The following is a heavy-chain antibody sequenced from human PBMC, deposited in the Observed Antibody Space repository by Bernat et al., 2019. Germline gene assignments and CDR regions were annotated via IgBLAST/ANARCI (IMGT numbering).Heavy chain of an antibody. D-gene: IGHD2-15*01. Sequence: EVQLVESGGGLVQPGGSLKLSCAASGFTFSGSAMHWVRQASGKGLVWVGRIRSKAYSYATTYAASVKDRFTISRDDSKNTAYLQMNSLKTDDTAVYDCSRRHCSGGSCYSDYWGQGTLVTVSS. CDR2: IRSKAYSYAT. V-gene: IGHV3-73*02. CDR1: GFTFSGSA. J-gene: IGHJ4*02. CDR3: SRRHCSGGSCYSDY.